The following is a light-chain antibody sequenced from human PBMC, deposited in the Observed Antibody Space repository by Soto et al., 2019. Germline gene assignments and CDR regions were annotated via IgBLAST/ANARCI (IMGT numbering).Light chain of an antibody. V-gene: IGKV1-39*02. CDR1: QSIRSY. CDR2: AAS. CDR3: QYCDYLPL. J-gene: IGKJ3*01. Sequence: DIQMTQSPSSLSASVGDRVTITCRASQSIRSYLNWYQQKPGKAPKLLIYAASSLESGVPSRFSGSGSGTEFTLTISSLQPEDIATYYCQYCDYLPLFGPGTTVDFK.